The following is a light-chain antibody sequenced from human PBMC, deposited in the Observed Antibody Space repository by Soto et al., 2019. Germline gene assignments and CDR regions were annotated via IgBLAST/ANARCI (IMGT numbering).Light chain of an antibody. CDR2: AAS. Sequence: DIQMTQSPSTLSATALDIVTITFLASQSISSWLAWYQHKPGKVPTLLIYAASSLQSGVPSRFSGSGSGTDFTLTISRLEPEDFAVYYGQQYGSTPRTFGQGTKVDI. CDR1: QSISSW. J-gene: IGKJ1*01. CDR3: QQYGSTPRT. V-gene: IGKV1-5*01.